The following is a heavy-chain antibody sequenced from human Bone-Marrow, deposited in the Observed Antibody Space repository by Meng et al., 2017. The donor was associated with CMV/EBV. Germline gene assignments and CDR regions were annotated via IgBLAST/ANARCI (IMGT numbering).Heavy chain of an antibody. CDR2: ISYDGSNK. CDR1: GFTFSSYA. CDR3: ARGDLAYCSSTSCHYGMDV. D-gene: IGHD2-2*01. J-gene: IGHJ6*02. Sequence: GGSLRLSCAASGFTFSSYAMHWVRQAPGKGLEWVAVISYDGSNKYYADSVKGRFTISRDNSKNTLYLQMNSLRAEDTAVYYCARGDLAYCSSTSCHYGMDVWGQGNTVTVSS. V-gene: IGHV3-30*04.